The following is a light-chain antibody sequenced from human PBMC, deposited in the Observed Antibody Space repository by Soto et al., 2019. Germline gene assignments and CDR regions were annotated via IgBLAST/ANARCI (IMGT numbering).Light chain of an antibody. CDR2: AAS. J-gene: IGKJ1*01. CDR3: HQTYTTPWT. CDR1: QSIRNY. V-gene: IGKV1-39*01. Sequence: DIQMTQSPSSLSASVGDRVTITCRASQSIRNYLNWYHQKPGKAPKLLIYAASSLQNGVPSGFSGSGSRTDFTLTISSLQPEHFGTYYCHQTYTTPWTFGQGTTVEIK.